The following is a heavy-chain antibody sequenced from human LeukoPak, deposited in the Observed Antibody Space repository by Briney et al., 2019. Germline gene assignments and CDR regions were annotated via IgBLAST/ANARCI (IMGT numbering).Heavy chain of an antibody. CDR3: AREGGPYRPLDY. CDR1: GGSFSGYY. Sequence: SETLSLTCAVYGGSFSGYYWSWIRQPPGKGLEWIGEINHSGSTNYNPSLESRVTMSVDMSENHISLKLTSVTAADTAVYYCAREGGPYRPLDYSGQGTLVTVSS. J-gene: IGHJ4*02. V-gene: IGHV4-34*01. CDR2: INHSGST.